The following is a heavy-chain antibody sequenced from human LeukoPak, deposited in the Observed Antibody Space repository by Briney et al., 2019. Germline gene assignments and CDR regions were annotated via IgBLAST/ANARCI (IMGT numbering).Heavy chain of an antibody. J-gene: IGHJ4*02. Sequence: PSETLSLTCTVSGGSIRSSSHYWGWIRQPPGKGLEWIGSIYYSGSTYYNPSLKSRVTISVDTSKNQFSLKLSSVTAADTAVYYCARGRAYCGGDCYSVFDYWGQGTLVTVSS. V-gene: IGHV4-39*07. D-gene: IGHD2-21*02. CDR1: GGSIRSSSHY. CDR3: ARGRAYCGGDCYSVFDY. CDR2: IYYSGST.